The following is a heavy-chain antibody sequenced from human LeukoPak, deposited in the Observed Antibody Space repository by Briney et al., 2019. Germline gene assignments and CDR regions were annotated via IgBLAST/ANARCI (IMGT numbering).Heavy chain of an antibody. CDR3: ARERTYYDFWSGLNYYGMDV. D-gene: IGHD3-3*01. V-gene: IGHV3-48*01. J-gene: IGHJ6*02. Sequence: GGSLRLSCAASGFTFSSYSMNWVRQAPGKGLEWVSYISSSSSTIYYADSVKGRFTISRDNAKNSLYLQMNSLRAEDTAVYYCARERTYYDFWSGLNYYGMDVWGQGTTVTVSS. CDR2: ISSSSSTI. CDR1: GFTFSSYS.